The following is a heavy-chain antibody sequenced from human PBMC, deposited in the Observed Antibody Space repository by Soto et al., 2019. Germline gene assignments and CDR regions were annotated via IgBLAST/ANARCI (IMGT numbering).Heavy chain of an antibody. J-gene: IGHJ6*02. D-gene: IGHD6-13*01. CDR3: ARVALPPYSSSWYNRFYYYYYYGMDV. Sequence: QVQLVQSGAEVKKPGASVKVSCKASGYTFTSYDINWVRQATGQGLEWMGWMNPNSGNTGYAQKFQGRVTMTRNTSISTAYMELSSLRSEDTAVYYCARVALPPYSSSWYNRFYYYYYYGMDVWGQGTTVTVSS. CDR2: MNPNSGNT. CDR1: GYTFTSYD. V-gene: IGHV1-8*01.